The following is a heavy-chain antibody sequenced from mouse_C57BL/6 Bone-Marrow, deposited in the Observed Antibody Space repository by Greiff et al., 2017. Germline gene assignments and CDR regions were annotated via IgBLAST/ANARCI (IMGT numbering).Heavy chain of an antibody. CDR3: ASNDVPALVFAD. CDR1: GYTFTDYY. CDR2: INPYNGGT. J-gene: IGHJ3*01. V-gene: IGHV1-19*01. Sequence: EVQLQQSGPVLVKPGASVKMSCKASGYTFTDYYMNWVKQSHGKSLEWIGVINPYNGGTSYNQKFKGKATLTVDKYSSTAYMELNSLTSEDSAVYYGASNDVPALVFADWGTGTLVTVSA. D-gene: IGHD2-3*01.